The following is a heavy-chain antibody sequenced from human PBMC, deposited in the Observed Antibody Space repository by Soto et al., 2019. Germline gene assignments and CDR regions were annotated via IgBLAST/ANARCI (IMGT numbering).Heavy chain of an antibody. CDR2: ISGSASNI. D-gene: IGHD2-2*01. CDR3: ARDGHCISSSCFFLPDY. Sequence: PGGSLRLSCAASGFTFSSYSMSWVRQAPGKGLEWVSSISGSASNIHYADSVKGRFTIPRDTAENSLYLQLNSLRAEDTALYYCARDGHCISSSCFFLPDYWGQGTLVTVSS. J-gene: IGHJ4*02. CDR1: GFTFSSYS. V-gene: IGHV3-21*01.